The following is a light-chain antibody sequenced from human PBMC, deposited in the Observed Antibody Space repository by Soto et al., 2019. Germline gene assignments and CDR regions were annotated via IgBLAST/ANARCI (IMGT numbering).Light chain of an antibody. CDR2: AES. CDR3: LKHNSYPWT. CDR1: QGIRND. J-gene: IGKJ1*01. V-gene: IGKV1-17*01. Sequence: DIQMTQSPSSLSASVGDIVTITCRASQGIRNDLGWYQQKPGKAPKSLIYAESSLQSGVPSRLSGSGSGTELNLTISRLQPEDFATYYCLKHNSYPWTCGQGTKVDIK.